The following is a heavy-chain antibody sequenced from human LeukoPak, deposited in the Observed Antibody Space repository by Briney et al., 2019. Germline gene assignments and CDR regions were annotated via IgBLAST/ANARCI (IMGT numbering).Heavy chain of an antibody. V-gene: IGHV4-31*03. D-gene: IGHD3-22*01. J-gene: IGHJ4*02. CDR1: GGSISSGGYY. Sequence: SSETLSLTCTVSGGSISSGGYYWSWIRQHPGKGLEWIGYIYYSGSTYYNPSLKSRVTISVDTSKNQFSLKLSSVTAADTAVYYCARVARRSRSSGYYHFDYWGQGTLVTVSS. CDR3: ARVARRSRSSGYYHFDY. CDR2: IYYSGST.